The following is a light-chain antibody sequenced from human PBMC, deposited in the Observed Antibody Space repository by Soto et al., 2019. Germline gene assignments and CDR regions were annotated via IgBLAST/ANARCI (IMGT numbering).Light chain of an antibody. J-gene: IGLJ1*01. CDR1: SSDIGNYND. CDR2: EVS. Sequence: QSALTQPASVSGSPGQSITLSCTGTSSDIGNYNDVSWYQQHPGKAPKLIIYEVSDRPSGVSIRFSGSKSGNTASLTISGLQAEDEADYYCSSYTSRSTPYVFGTGTKLTVL. CDR3: SSYTSRSTPYV. V-gene: IGLV2-14*01.